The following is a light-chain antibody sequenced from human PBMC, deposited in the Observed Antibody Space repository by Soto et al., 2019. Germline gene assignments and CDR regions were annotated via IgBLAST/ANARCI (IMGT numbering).Light chain of an antibody. CDR1: QSISRW. J-gene: IGKJ1*01. CDR2: DAS. V-gene: IGKV1-5*01. Sequence: DIQMTQSPSTLSAAVGDRVTITCRASQSISRWLAGYQQKPGKAPKCLIYDASTLESGVPSRFSGTGSGTEFTLTINSLQPDDFATYYCQQYNNFRWTFGQGTKVEIK. CDR3: QQYNNFRWT.